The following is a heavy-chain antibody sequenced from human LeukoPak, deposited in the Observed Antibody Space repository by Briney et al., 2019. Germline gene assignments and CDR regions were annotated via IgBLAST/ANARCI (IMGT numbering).Heavy chain of an antibody. V-gene: IGHV1-8*01. D-gene: IGHD2-15*01. CDR3: ARPHPGVVRKWSYGMDV. Sequence: ASVTVSCKASGYTFTSYDINWVRQATGQGLEWMGWMNPNSGNTGYAQKFQGRVTMTRNTSISTAYMELSSLRSEDTAVYYCARPHPGVVRKWSYGMDVWGQGTTVTVSS. J-gene: IGHJ6*02. CDR2: MNPNSGNT. CDR1: GYTFTSYD.